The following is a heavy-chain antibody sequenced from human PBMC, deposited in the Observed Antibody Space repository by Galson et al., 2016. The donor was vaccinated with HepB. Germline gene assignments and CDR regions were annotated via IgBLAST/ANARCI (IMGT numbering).Heavy chain of an antibody. D-gene: IGHD3-9*01. V-gene: IGHV4-31*03. CDR3: ARDGSYDSLAGFYNGWFDP. Sequence: TLSLTCSVSDDSMTRPGYYWTWIRQPPGGGLEWIGYIHYSGITFYNPSLRSRVIISLDMSKNLFTLRLTSVTAADPGVYYCARDGSYDSLAGFYNGWFDPWGQGTLVTVSS. CDR1: DDSMTRPGYY. J-gene: IGHJ5*02. CDR2: IHYSGIT.